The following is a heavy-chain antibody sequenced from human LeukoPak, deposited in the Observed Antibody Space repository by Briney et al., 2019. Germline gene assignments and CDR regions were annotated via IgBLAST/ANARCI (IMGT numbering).Heavy chain of an antibody. J-gene: IGHJ6*03. CDR2: INPHSGGT. CDR3: ARDAVEMATITHYYYYYMDA. Sequence: ASVKVSCKASGYTFTGYYMHWVRQAPGQGLEWMGWINPHSGGTNYAQKFQGRVTMTRDTSISTAHMELSRLRSDDTAVYYCARDAVEMATITHYYYYYMDAWGKGTTVTVSS. D-gene: IGHD5-24*01. V-gene: IGHV1-2*02. CDR1: GYTFTGYY.